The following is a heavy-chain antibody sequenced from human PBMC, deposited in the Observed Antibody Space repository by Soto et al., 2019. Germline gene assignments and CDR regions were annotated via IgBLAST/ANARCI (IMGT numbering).Heavy chain of an antibody. V-gene: IGHV4-4*07. Sequence: SETLSLTCTVSGGSISSYYWSWIRQPAGKGLEWIGRIYTSGSTNYNPSLKSRVTMSVDTSTNQFSLKLSSVTAADTAVYYCAKDLETASEAAGRGQAFDYWGQGTLVTVSS. CDR3: AKDLETASEAAGRGQAFDY. J-gene: IGHJ4*02. CDR1: GGSISSYY. D-gene: IGHD6-13*01. CDR2: IYTSGST.